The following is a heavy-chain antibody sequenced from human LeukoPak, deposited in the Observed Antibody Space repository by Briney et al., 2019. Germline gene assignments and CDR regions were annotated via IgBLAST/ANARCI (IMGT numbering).Heavy chain of an antibody. D-gene: IGHD3-22*01. CDR1: GFTFSSYA. Sequence: GGSLRLSCAASGFTFSSYAMDWVRQAPVKGLEWVSTISGSGRNTYYADSVKGRFTISRDNSRNTLYLQMNSLRAEDTALYYCATNYYDSSGYFPDFDYWGQGALVSVSS. J-gene: IGHJ4*02. CDR2: ISGSGRNT. V-gene: IGHV3-23*01. CDR3: ATNYYDSSGYFPDFDY.